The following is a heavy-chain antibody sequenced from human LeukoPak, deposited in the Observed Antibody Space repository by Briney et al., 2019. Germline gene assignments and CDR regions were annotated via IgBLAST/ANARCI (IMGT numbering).Heavy chain of an antibody. J-gene: IGHJ6*02. V-gene: IGHV4-39*07. CDR3: ARDLNPSGSGSYPSYGMDV. CDR2: IYYSGST. D-gene: IGHD3-10*01. CDR1: GGSISSSSYY. Sequence: SETLSLTCTVSGGSISSSSYYWGWIRQPPGKGLEWIGSIYYSGSTYYNPSLKSRVTISVDTSKNQFSLKLSSVTAADTAVYYCARDLNPSGSGSYPSYGMDVWGQGTPVTVSS.